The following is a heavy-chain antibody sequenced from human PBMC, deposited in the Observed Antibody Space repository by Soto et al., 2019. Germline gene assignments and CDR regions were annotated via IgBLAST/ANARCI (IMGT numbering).Heavy chain of an antibody. D-gene: IGHD2-21*01. J-gene: IGHJ6*04. CDR3: ARDLCGDCGTACKPLDV. CDR2: MYKTGST. V-gene: IGHV4-59*01. Sequence: QVQLQESGPGLVKPSETLSLTCTVSGGSISGYYWSWIRQPPGKGLEWIGYMYKTGSTVYNPSFKSRVTITVDTSKNHFCQKLNAVTSADTAVYYCARDLCGDCGTACKPLDVCGKGNKVTDSS. CDR1: GGSISGYY.